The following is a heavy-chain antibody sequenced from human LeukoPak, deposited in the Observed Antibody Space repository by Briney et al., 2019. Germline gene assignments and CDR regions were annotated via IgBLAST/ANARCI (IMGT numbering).Heavy chain of an antibody. D-gene: IGHD3-3*01. J-gene: IGHJ2*01. CDR1: GFTFSSYG. V-gene: IGHV3-30*02. CDR3: AKDLRFLEWFSWYFDL. Sequence: PGGSLRLSCAASGFTFSSYGMHWARQAPGKGLEWVAFIRYDGSNKYYADSVKGRFTISRDNSKNTLYLQMNSLRAEDTAVYYCAKDLRFLEWFSWYFDLWGRGTLVTVSS. CDR2: IRYDGSNK.